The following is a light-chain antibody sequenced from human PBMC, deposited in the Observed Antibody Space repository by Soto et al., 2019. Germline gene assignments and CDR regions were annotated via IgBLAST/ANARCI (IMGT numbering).Light chain of an antibody. CDR1: SSDVGGYRY. J-gene: IGLJ1*01. CDR2: DVS. Sequence: QSALTQPASVSGSPGQSITISCTGTSSDVGGYRYVSWYQHHPGKAPKLMIYDVSNRPSGVSDRFSGSKSGNTASLTISGLQAEDEAEYYCSSYTSSSTLYVFGTGTKVTVL. V-gene: IGLV2-14*03. CDR3: SSYTSSSTLYV.